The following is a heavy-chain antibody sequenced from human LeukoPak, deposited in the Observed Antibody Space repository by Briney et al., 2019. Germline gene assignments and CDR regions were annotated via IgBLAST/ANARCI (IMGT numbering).Heavy chain of an antibody. J-gene: IGHJ4*02. Sequence: GGSLRLSCAASGFTFSSYTMNWVRQAPGKGLEWVSIISSGSSYIHYADSVKGRFTISRDNSKNTLYLQMNSLRAEDTAVYYCAKDLYSGYDYWGQGTLVTVSS. CDR3: AKDLYSGYDY. D-gene: IGHD5-12*01. CDR1: GFTFSSYT. CDR2: ISSGSSYI. V-gene: IGHV3-21*01.